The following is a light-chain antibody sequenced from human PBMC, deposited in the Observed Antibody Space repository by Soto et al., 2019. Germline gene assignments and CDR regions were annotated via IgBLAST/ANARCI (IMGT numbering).Light chain of an antibody. V-gene: IGKV3-20*01. CDR1: QSVSSSY. CDR2: GAS. CDR3: HQYGISPPVT. Sequence: EIVLTQSPGTLSLSPGERATLSCRASQSVSSSYLARYQQKPGQAPRLLIYGASSRATGIPDRFSGSGSGTDFTLTISRLEPEDFAMYYCHQYGISPPVTFGQGTRLEIK. J-gene: IGKJ5*01.